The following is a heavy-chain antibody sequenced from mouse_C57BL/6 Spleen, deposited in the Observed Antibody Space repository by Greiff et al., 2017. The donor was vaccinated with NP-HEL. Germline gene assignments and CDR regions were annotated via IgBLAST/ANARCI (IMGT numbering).Heavy chain of an antibody. V-gene: IGHV1-26*01. Sequence: EVQLQQSGPELVKPGASVKISCKASGYTFTDYYMNWVKQSHGKSLEWIGDINPNNGGTSYHQKFKGKATLTVDKSSSTAYMELRSLTSEDSAVYYCARGGTAQAPLPYYYAMDDWGQGTSVTVSS. CDR1: GYTFTDYY. CDR3: ARGGTAQAPLPYYYAMDD. J-gene: IGHJ4*01. CDR2: INPNNGGT. D-gene: IGHD3-2*02.